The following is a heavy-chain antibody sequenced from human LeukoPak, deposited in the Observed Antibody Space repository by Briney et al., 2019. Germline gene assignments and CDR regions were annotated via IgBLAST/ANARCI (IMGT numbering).Heavy chain of an antibody. V-gene: IGHV3-15*07. Sequence: GGSLRLSCAASGFILNDYGMNWVRQAPGKGLEWVGRIKSNSEGGTADYAAPVEGRFTISRHDSESTMYLQMNSLKTEDTAVYYCTTDRDALRYWGQGTPVTVSS. CDR2: IKSNSEGGTA. J-gene: IGHJ4*02. D-gene: IGHD2-21*02. CDR3: TTDRDALRY. CDR1: GFILNDYG.